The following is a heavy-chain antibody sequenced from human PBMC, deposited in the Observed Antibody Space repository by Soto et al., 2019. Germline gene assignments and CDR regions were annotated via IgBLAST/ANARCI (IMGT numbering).Heavy chain of an antibody. J-gene: IGHJ3*02. D-gene: IGHD1-1*01. CDR2: IIPILGIA. CDR3: ATPFTTGTRDVDAFDI. V-gene: IGHV1-69*02. Sequence: SVKVSCKASEGTYSSYTISWVQQAPEQGFEWMGRIIPILGIANYAQKFQGRVTITADKSTSTAYMELSSLRSEDTAVYYCATPFTTGTRDVDAFDIWGQGTMVTVSS. CDR1: EGTYSSYT.